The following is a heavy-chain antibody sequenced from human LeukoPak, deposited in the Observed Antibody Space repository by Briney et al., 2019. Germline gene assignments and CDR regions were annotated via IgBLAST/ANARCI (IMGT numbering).Heavy chain of an antibody. V-gene: IGHV3-48*02. CDR1: GFTFSNYR. J-gene: IGHJ4*02. Sequence: GGSLRLTCTGSGFTFSNYRMNWVRQAPGKGLEWISYSNAAGSPVSYAESVQDRFTISRDNAKNSLYLEMNSLRDDDTAAYYCARDYYDSSGYYRYFDYWGQGTLVTVSS. CDR3: ARDYYDSSGYYRYFDY. CDR2: SNAAGSPV. D-gene: IGHD3-22*01.